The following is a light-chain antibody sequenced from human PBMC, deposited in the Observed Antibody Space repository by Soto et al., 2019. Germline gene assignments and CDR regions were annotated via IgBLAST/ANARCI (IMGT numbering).Light chain of an antibody. V-gene: IGKV3-20*01. CDR1: QSVSSGY. J-gene: IGKJ2*01. CDR3: QQYGISQNT. CDR2: GAS. Sequence: ETVMTQSPGTLSLPPGERATLSCRASQSVSSGYLAWYQQKPGQAPRLLIFGASNRATGTPDRFTGSGSGTDFTLTISRLEPEDFAVYYCQQYGISQNTFGQGTKLEIK.